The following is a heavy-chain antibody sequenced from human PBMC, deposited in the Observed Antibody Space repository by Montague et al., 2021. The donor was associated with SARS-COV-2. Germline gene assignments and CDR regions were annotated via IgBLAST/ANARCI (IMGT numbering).Heavy chain of an antibody. CDR2: IYNSGPT. J-gene: IGHJ6*02. D-gene: IGHD3-16*01. CDR3: GRDSVSYGLDV. V-gene: IGHV4-61*09. CDR1: GASIDTGNHY. Sequence: TLSLTCRVSGASIDTGNHYWTWIRQSAGQGLEWIGNIYNSGPTNYNPSLKSRVTISLDRAKNHFSLLLSSVTAADTATYYCGRDSVSYGLDVWGQGNTVTVSS.